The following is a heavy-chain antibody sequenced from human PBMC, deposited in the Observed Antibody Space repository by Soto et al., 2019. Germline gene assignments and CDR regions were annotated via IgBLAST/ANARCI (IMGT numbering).Heavy chain of an antibody. CDR2: IIPIFGTA. CDR3: ARVVVVVPAARVDYYYGMDV. V-gene: IGHV1-69*01. Sequence: QVQLVQSGAEVKKPGSSVKVSCKASGGTFSSYAISWVRQAPGQGLEWMGGIIPIFGTANYAQKFQGRVTITADESTSTAYMELSSLRSEDTAVYYCARVVVVVPAARVDYYYGMDVWGQGTTVTDSS. J-gene: IGHJ6*02. CDR1: GGTFSSYA. D-gene: IGHD2-2*01.